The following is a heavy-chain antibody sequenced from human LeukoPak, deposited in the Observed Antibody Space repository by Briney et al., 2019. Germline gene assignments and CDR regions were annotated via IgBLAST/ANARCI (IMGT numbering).Heavy chain of an antibody. D-gene: IGHD4-17*01. J-gene: IGHJ4*02. V-gene: IGHV3-11*05. CDR2: ISSSSSYI. CDR3: ARDLRYGCQSRPVLAWDY. CDR1: GFTFRDYY. Sequence: GGSLRLSCVASGFTFRDYYMSWIRRAPGKGLEWVSYISSSSSYIDYADSVKGRFTISRDNAKNSLHLQMKSLRAEDTAVYYSARDLRYGCQSRPVLAWDYWGQGTLVTVSS.